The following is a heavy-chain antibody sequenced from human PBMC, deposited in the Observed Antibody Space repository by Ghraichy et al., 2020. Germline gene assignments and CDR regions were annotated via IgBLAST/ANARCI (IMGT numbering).Heavy chain of an antibody. CDR3: ARDHTVTTRYYYYYGMDV. Sequence: SQTLSLTCTVSGGSISSYYWSWIRQPPGKGLEWIGYIYYSGSTNYNPSLKSRVTISVDTSKNQFSLKLSSVTAADTAVYYCARDHTVTTRYYYYYGMDVWGQGTTVTVSS. D-gene: IGHD4-17*01. J-gene: IGHJ6*02. CDR1: GGSISSYY. CDR2: IYYSGST. V-gene: IGHV4-59*01.